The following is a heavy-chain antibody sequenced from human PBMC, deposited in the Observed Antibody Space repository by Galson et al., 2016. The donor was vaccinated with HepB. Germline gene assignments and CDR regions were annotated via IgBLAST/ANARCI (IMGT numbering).Heavy chain of an antibody. CDR1: GFSLSTSGMC. J-gene: IGHJ4*02. D-gene: IGHD1-26*01. V-gene: IGHV2-70*01. CDR3: ARIARRGSYSLRFDY. Sequence: PALVKPTQTLTLTCTFSGFSLSTSGMCVSWIRQPPGKALEWLALIDWDDDKSYSTSLKTRLTISKDTSKNQVVLTMTNMDPVDTATYYCARIARRGSYSLRFDYWGQGTLVTVSS. CDR2: IDWDDDK.